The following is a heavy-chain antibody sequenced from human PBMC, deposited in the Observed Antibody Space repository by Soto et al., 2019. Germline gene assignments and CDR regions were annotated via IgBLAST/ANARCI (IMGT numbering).Heavy chain of an antibody. D-gene: IGHD6-19*01. J-gene: IGHJ4*02. Sequence: QVQLVESGGGVVQPGRSLRLSCAASGFTFSSYGMHWVRQAPGKGLEWVAVISYDGSNKYYADSVKGRFTISRDNSKNTLYLQMNSLRAEDTAVYYCAKGKRSGSGWTDYWGQGALVTVSS. CDR1: GFTFSSYG. V-gene: IGHV3-30*18. CDR3: AKGKRSGSGWTDY. CDR2: ISYDGSNK.